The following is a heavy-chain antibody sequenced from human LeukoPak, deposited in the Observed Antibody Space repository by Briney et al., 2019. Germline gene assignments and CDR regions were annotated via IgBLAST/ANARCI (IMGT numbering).Heavy chain of an antibody. CDR2: LSAYNGNT. CDR1: GYTFTNYG. V-gene: IGHV1-18*01. J-gene: IGHJ3*02. D-gene: IGHD3-22*01. CDR3: ARDSSGRNAFDI. Sequence: ASLKVSCKASGYTFTNYGISGVGQARGQGLEWMGWLSAYNGNTNYAQKLKGRVTMTTDTSTSKAYMELRSLRSDDTAVYYCARDSSGRNAFDIWDERTMVTVSS.